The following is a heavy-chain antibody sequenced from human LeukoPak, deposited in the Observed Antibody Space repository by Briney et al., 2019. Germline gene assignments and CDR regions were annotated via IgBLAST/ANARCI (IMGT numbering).Heavy chain of an antibody. Sequence: PSETLSLTCTVSGDSISSSNYFWGWIRQPPGKGLEWIGTIYYSGNTYYNPSLKSRVTISVDTSKNQFSLKLSSVTAADTAVYYCAREAAVASDYWGQGTLVTVSS. J-gene: IGHJ4*02. V-gene: IGHV4-39*07. CDR1: GDSISSSNYF. D-gene: IGHD6-19*01. CDR2: IYYSGNT. CDR3: AREAAVASDY.